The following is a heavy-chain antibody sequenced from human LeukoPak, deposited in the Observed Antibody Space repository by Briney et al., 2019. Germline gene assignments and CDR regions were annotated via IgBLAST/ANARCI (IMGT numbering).Heavy chain of an antibody. Sequence: ASVKVSCKVSGYTLTELSMHWVRQAPGNGLEWMGGFDPEDGETIYAQKLQGRVTMTEDTSTDTAYMELSSLRSEDTAVYYCATEIPREYSGSYSPRLDCWGQGTQVTVSS. V-gene: IGHV1-24*01. CDR1: GYTLTELS. CDR3: ATEIPREYSGSYSPRLDC. D-gene: IGHD1-26*01. CDR2: FDPEDGET. J-gene: IGHJ4*02.